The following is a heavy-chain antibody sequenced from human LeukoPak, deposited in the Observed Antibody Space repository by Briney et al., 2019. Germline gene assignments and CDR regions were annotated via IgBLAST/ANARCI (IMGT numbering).Heavy chain of an antibody. CDR1: GLTFSTYS. Sequence: PGGSLRLSCAASGLTFSTYSMNWVRQAPGKGLEWVSSISSSSSYIYYADSVKGRFTISRDNAENSLYLQMNSLRAEDTAVYYCARSGWYSDGMDVWGKGTTVTVSS. J-gene: IGHJ6*04. CDR2: ISSSSSYI. V-gene: IGHV3-21*01. CDR3: ARSGWYSDGMDV. D-gene: IGHD6-19*01.